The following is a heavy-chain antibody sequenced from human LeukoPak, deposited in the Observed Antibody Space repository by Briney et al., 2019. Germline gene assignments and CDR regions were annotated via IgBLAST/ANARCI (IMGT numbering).Heavy chain of an antibody. CDR1: GFTFSSYW. Sequence: GGSLRLSCAASGFTFSSYWMSWVRQAPGKGLEWVANIKQDVSEKYYVDSVKGRFTISRDNAKNSLYLQMNSLRAEDTAVYYCARGQHYDFWSGRSSHTLYYYYMDVWGKGTTVTVSS. CDR2: IKQDVSEK. D-gene: IGHD3-3*01. CDR3: ARGQHYDFWSGRSSHTLYYYYMDV. J-gene: IGHJ6*03. V-gene: IGHV3-7*01.